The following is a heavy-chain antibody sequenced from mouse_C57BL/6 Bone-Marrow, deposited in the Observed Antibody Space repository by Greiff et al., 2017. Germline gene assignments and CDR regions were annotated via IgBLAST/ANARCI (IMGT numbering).Heavy chain of an antibody. V-gene: IGHV1-55*01. CDR2: IYPGSGSN. Sequence: QVQLQQPGAELVKPGASVKMSCKASGYTFTSYWITWVKQRPGQGLEWIGDIYPGSGSNNYNETFKSKATLTVDTSSSTAYMQLSSLTSEDSAVYYGARERKDYFDYWGQGTTLTVSS. CDR1: GYTFTSYW. J-gene: IGHJ2*01. CDR3: ARERKDYFDY.